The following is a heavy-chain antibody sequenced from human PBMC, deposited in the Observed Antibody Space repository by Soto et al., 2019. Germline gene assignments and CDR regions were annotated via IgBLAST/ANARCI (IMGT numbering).Heavy chain of an antibody. CDR3: AKAKGSLYFGY. V-gene: IGHV3-23*01. CDR1: GFTFSSYD. J-gene: IGHJ4*02. CDR2: FSGSGGST. Sequence: EVQLLESGGGLVQPGGSLRLSCAASGFTFSSYDMSWVRQAPGKGLEWVSTFSGSGGSTYYADSVKGRFTISRDNSKNTLYLQLYSLRAEDTAVYYCAKAKGSLYFGYWGQGTLVTVSS.